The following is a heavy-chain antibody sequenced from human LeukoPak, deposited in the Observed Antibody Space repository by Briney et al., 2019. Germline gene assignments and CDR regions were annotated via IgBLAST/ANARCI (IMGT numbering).Heavy chain of an antibody. J-gene: IGHJ4*02. D-gene: IGHD3-10*01. CDR2: ISAYNGNT. CDR1: GYTFTSYG. V-gene: IGHV1-18*01. Sequence: ASVKVSCKASGYTFTSYGISWVRQAPGQGLEWMGWISAYNGNTNYAQKLQGRVTMTTDTSTSTAYMELRSLRSDDTAVYYCARWENDGAGSYYNVGGDYWGQGTLVTVSS. CDR3: ARWENDGAGSYYNVGGDY.